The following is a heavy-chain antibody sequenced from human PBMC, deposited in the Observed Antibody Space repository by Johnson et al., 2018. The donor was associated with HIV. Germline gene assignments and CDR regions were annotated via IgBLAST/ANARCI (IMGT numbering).Heavy chain of an antibody. CDR1: GFTFDDYT. Sequence: QLVESGGGLVQPGRSLRLSCAASGFTFDDYTMHWVRQATGKGLEWVSLISWDGGSTYYADSVKGRFTISRDNSKNTLYLQMNSLRVEDTAMYYCARGPILEWLSGDGFDMWGQGTMVTV. CDR2: ISWDGGST. D-gene: IGHD3-3*01. J-gene: IGHJ3*02. V-gene: IGHV3-43*01. CDR3: ARGPILEWLSGDGFDM.